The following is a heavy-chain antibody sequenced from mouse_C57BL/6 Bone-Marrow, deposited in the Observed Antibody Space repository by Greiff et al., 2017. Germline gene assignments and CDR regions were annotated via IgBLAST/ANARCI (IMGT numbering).Heavy chain of an antibody. CDR3: GGSTGYYYAMDY. D-gene: IGHD5-1*01. CDR2: IDPSDSYT. J-gene: IGHJ4*01. V-gene: IGHV1-50*01. CDR1: GYTFTSYW. Sequence: QVQLQQPGAELVKPGASVKLSCKASGYTFTSYWMQWVKQRPGQGLEWIGEIDPSDSYTNYNQKFKGKATLTVDTSSSPAYMQRSSLTSEDSAVYYCGGSTGYYYAMDYWGQGTSVTVSS.